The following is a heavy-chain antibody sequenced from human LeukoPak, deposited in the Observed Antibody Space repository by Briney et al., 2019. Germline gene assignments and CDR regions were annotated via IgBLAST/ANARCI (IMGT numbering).Heavy chain of an antibody. Sequence: GGSLRLSCAASGFTFSNYAMSWVRQAPGKGLEWVSGISGSGAGTYYADSVKGRFTISRDNSKNTLYLQMNSLRAEDTAVYYCAKSVPTRGWYFDLWGRGTLVTVS. J-gene: IGHJ2*01. V-gene: IGHV3-23*01. CDR1: GFTFSNYA. CDR3: AKSVPTRGWYFDL. CDR2: ISGSGAGT.